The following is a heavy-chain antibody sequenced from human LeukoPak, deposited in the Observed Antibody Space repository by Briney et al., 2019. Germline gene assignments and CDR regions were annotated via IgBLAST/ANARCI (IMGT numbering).Heavy chain of an antibody. CDR1: GGSFSGYY. D-gene: IGHD6-19*01. CDR3: ARDKEWLAPFDY. J-gene: IGHJ4*02. Sequence: SETLSLTCAVYGGSFSGYYWSWIRQPPGKGLEWIGEINHSGSTNYNPSLKSRITISLDTSKNQFSLKLRSVTAADTAVYYCARDKEWLAPFDYWGQGTLVTVSS. V-gene: IGHV4-34*01. CDR2: INHSGST.